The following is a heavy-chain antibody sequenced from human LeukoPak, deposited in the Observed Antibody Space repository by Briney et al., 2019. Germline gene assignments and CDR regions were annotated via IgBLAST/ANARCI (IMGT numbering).Heavy chain of an antibody. J-gene: IGHJ5*02. CDR2: ISAYNGNT. Sequence: GASVKVSCKASGYTFTGYYMHWVRQAPGQGLEWMGWISAYNGNTNYAQKLQGRVTMTTDTSTSTAYMELRSLRSDDTAVYYCARDWYNWNDDNWFDPWGQGTLVTVSS. D-gene: IGHD1-1*01. CDR3: ARDWYNWNDDNWFDP. V-gene: IGHV1-18*04. CDR1: GYTFTGYY.